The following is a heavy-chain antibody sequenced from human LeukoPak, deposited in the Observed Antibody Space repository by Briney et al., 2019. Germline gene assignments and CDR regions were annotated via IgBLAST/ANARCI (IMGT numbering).Heavy chain of an antibody. CDR2: ISAYNGNT. V-gene: IGHV1-18*01. CDR3: ARVRPPHTDQLLYVIPTGNWFDP. D-gene: IGHD2-2*02. CDR1: GYTFTSYG. J-gene: IGHJ5*02. Sequence: ASVKVSCKASGYTFTSYGISWVRQAPGQGLEWMGWISAYNGNTNYAQKLQGRVTMTTDTSTSTAYMELRSLRSDDTAVYYCARVRPPHTDQLLYVIPTGNWFDPWGQGTLVTVSS.